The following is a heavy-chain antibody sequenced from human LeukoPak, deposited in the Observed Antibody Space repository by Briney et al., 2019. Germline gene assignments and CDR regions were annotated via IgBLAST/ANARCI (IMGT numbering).Heavy chain of an antibody. CDR2: VYTSGST. Sequence: SQTLSLTCTVSGGSIRSGSYYWSWIRQPAGKGLEWIGRVYTSGSTNYNPSLKSRVTISVDTSKNHFSLNLSSVTAADMAVYYCARSLEGEGYNADYFDYWGQGTLVTVSS. D-gene: IGHD5-24*01. V-gene: IGHV4-61*02. J-gene: IGHJ4*02. CDR3: ARSLEGEGYNADYFDY. CDR1: GGSIRSGSYY.